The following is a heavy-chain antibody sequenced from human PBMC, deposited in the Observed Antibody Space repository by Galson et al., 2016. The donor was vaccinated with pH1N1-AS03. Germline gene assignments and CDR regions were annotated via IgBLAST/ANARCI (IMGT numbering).Heavy chain of an antibody. J-gene: IGHJ4*02. CDR3: ARTFPGRVVVVAAAMQEGPDY. Sequence: SLRLSCVASGFTFSGYSMNWFRQAPGKGLEWVSSISRSSTYIYYADSVKGRFTISRDNAKNSLFLQMHSLRAEDTAVYYCARTFPGRVVVVAAAMQEGPDYWGQGTLVTVSS. V-gene: IGHV3-21*03. CDR1: GFTFSGYS. D-gene: IGHD2-2*01. CDR2: ISRSSTYI.